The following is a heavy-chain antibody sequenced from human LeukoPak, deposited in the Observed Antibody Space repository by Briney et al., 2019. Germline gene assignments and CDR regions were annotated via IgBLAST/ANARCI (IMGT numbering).Heavy chain of an antibody. D-gene: IGHD6-13*01. J-gene: IGHJ4*02. CDR2: TYYGGST. CDR3: ARLSIFSSNWYYFDY. CDR1: GGSISSSSYF. V-gene: IGHV4-39*01. Sequence: SETLSLTCTVSGGSISSSSYFWGWTRQPPGKGLEWIGSTYYGGSTSYNPSLKSRVTVSVDTSKNQFSLKLSSVTAADTAVYYRARLSIFSSNWYYFDYWGQGALVTVSS.